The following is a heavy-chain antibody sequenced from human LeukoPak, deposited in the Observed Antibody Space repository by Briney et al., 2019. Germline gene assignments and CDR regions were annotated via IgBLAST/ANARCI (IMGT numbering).Heavy chain of an antibody. Sequence: GGSLRLSCAASGFTFSSYSMNWVRQAPGEGLEWVSSISSSSSYIYYADSVKGRFTISRDNAKNSLYLQMNSLRAEDTAVYYCARDRGIAARRSRACYFDLWGRGTLVTVSS. D-gene: IGHD6-6*01. V-gene: IGHV3-21*01. J-gene: IGHJ2*01. CDR2: ISSSSSYI. CDR3: ARDRGIAARRSRACYFDL. CDR1: GFTFSSYS.